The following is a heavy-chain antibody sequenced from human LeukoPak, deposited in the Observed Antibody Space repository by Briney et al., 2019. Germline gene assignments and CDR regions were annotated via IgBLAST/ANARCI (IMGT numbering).Heavy chain of an antibody. D-gene: IGHD2-8*01. V-gene: IGHV4-34*01. CDR2: INHSGST. Sequence: PSETLSLTCAVYGGSFSGYYWSWIRQPPGKGLEWIGEINHSGSTNYNPSLKSRVTISVDTSKNQFSLKLSSVTAADTAVYYCARGVMGVYFDYWGQGTQVTVSS. CDR3: ARGVMGVYFDY. CDR1: GGSFSGYY. J-gene: IGHJ4*02.